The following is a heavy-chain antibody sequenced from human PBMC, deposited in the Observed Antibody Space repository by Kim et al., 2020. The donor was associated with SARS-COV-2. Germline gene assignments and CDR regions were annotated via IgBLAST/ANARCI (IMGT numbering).Heavy chain of an antibody. Sequence: ADSVNGRFTVSRDNDKNTLYLQMDNLRVEDTALYYCAKDHESSGWPTFDYWGQGTQVTVSS. D-gene: IGHD6-19*01. CDR3: AKDHESSGWPTFDY. V-gene: IGHV3-23*01. J-gene: IGHJ4*02.